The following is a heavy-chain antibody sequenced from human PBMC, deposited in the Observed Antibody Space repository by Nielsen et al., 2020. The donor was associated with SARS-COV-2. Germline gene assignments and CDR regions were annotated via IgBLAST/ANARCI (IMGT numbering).Heavy chain of an antibody. CDR2: IYYSGST. D-gene: IGHD3-10*01. V-gene: IGHV4-59*13. J-gene: IGHJ3*02. Sequence: SETLSLTCTVSGGSISSNYWSWIRQPPGKGLEWIGYIYYSGSTNYNPSLKSRVTILVDTSKNQFSLKLSSVTAADTAVYYCAKDGPPGTGSDAFDIWGQGTMVTVSS. CDR1: GGSISSNY. CDR3: AKDGPPGTGSDAFDI.